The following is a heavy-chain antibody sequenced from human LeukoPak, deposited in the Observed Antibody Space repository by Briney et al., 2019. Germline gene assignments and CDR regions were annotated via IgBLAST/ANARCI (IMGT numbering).Heavy chain of an antibody. Sequence: ASVKVSCNASGYTFTGYSIHWVRQAPGQGLEWMGWINPNSGGTNYAQKFQGRVTMTRDTSISTAYMELSRLRSDDTAVYYCARGKVSSGIQVWLPSYWGQGTLVTVSS. CDR3: ARGKVSSGIQVWLPSY. CDR2: INPNSGGT. J-gene: IGHJ4*02. D-gene: IGHD5-18*01. CDR1: GYTFTGYS. V-gene: IGHV1-2*02.